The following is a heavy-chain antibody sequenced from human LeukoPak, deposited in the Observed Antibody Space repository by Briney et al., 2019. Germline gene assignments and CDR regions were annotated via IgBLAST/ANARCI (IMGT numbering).Heavy chain of an antibody. CDR3: VRWSHSSHYFDY. D-gene: IGHD6-13*01. J-gene: IGHJ4*02. CDR2: TYYRSRWNN. Sequence: TLSLTCAISGDSVSSNSVAWSWLRQSPSRGLEWLGRTYYRSRWNNEYAESVKSRITINPDTSNNQFSLQLNSVTPEDTAAYYCVRWSHSSHYFDYWGQGTLVTVSS. CDR1: GDSVSSNSVA. V-gene: IGHV6-1*01.